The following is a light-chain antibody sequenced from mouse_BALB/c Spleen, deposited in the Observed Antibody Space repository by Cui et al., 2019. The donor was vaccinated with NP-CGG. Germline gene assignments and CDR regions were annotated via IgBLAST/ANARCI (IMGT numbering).Light chain of an antibody. CDR3: VLWYSNHWV. CDR2: GTN. J-gene: IGLJ1*01. CDR1: TGAVTTSNY. Sequence: AVVTQELAPTTRLGETVTLTCRSSTGAVTTSNYANWVQEKPDHLFTGLIGGTNNRAPGVPARFSGSLIGDKAALTITGAQTEDETIYFCVLWYSNHWVFGGGTKLTVL. V-gene: IGLV1*01.